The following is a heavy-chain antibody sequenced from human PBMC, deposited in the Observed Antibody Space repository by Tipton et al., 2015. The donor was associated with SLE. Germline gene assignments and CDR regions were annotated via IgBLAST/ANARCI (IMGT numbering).Heavy chain of an antibody. CDR3: ARGGTMVQGEANDAFDI. CDR1: GGSISSYY. V-gene: IGHV4-4*07. J-gene: IGHJ3*02. CDR2: IYTSGST. D-gene: IGHD3-10*01. Sequence: TLSLTCTVSGGSISSYYWSWIRQPAGKGLEWIGRIYTSGSTNYNPSLKSRVTISVDTSKNQFSLKLSSVTAADTAVYYCARGGTMVQGEANDAFDIWGQGTMVTVSS.